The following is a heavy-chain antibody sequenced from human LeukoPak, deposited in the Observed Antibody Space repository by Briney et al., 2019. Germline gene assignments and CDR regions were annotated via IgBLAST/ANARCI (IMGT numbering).Heavy chain of an antibody. D-gene: IGHD3-22*01. CDR1: GYTFTSYD. Sequence: GASVKVSCKASGYTFTSYDINWVRQATGQGLEWMGWMNPNSGNTGYAQKFQGRVTITRNTSISTAYMELSSLRSEDTAVYYCARGDGNYYGSSGPDYWGQRTLVTVSS. J-gene: IGHJ4*02. V-gene: IGHV1-8*03. CDR2: MNPNSGNT. CDR3: ARGDGNYYGSSGPDY.